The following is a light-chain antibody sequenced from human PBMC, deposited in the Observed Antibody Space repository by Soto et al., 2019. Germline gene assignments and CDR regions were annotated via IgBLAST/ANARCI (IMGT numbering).Light chain of an antibody. J-gene: IGKJ1*01. V-gene: IGKV3-15*01. Sequence: EIVMTQSPATLSVSPGERATISCRASQSVSSNLAWYQQKPGQAPRLLIYGASTRATGIPARFSGSGSGTEFTLTISSLQSEDFAVYYCQQYNNWPRQTFGQGTKVEIK. CDR2: GAS. CDR1: QSVSSN. CDR3: QQYNNWPRQT.